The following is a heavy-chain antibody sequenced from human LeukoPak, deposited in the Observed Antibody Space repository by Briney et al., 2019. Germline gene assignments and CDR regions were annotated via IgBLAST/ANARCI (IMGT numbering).Heavy chain of an antibody. J-gene: IGHJ6*04. CDR3: AELGITMIGGV. CDR1: GFTFSSSA. D-gene: IGHD3-10*02. Sequence: GGSLRLSCAASGFTFSSSAMSWVRQAPGKGLEWVSVISASGGSTYYADSVKGRFTISRDNSKKTLYLQMNSLRAEDTAVYYCAELGITMIGGVWGKGTTVTISS. V-gene: IGHV3-23*01. CDR2: ISASGGST.